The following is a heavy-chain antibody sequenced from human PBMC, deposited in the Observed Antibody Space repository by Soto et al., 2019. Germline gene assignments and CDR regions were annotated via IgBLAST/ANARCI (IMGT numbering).Heavy chain of an antibody. J-gene: IGHJ4*02. D-gene: IGHD2-21*02. V-gene: IGHV3-74*01. CDR2: FNGAGLYT. Sequence: EVQLVKSGGGLVQPGGSLRLSCAASGFTFSTYWMHWVRQAPGTGLVWVSRFNGAGLYTFYEDSLKGRFTISRDNAKNRLYLQMNGLRAEDTAVYYCARENKGSSLTSTYTYWGRGTLVTVS. CDR1: GFTFSTYW. CDR3: ARENKGSSLTSTYTY.